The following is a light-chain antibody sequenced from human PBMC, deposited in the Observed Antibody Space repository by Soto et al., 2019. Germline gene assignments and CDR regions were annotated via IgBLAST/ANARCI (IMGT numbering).Light chain of an antibody. Sequence: EIVMTQSPYTLSVSPGERATLSCRASQTVRYNLAWYQQRPGQGPRLLIYDAFTRADGVPARFSGSGSGTEFTLTITSLQSEDSAGYCCQQYNNWPPITFGQGTRLAIK. CDR1: QTVRYN. V-gene: IGKV3-15*01. J-gene: IGKJ5*01. CDR3: QQYNNWPPIT. CDR2: DAF.